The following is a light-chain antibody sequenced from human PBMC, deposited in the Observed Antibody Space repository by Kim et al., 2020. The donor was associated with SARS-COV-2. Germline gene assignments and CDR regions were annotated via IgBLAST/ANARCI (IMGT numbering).Light chain of an antibody. Sequence: SSELTQDPTVSVALGQTVRIPCQGDSLRSYYASWYQQKPGQAPILLIYHKNDRPSGIPDRFSGSSSGNTAYLTITGAQAEDEADYYCNSRDTSGTHVVFG. V-gene: IGLV3-19*01. CDR1: SLRSYY. CDR2: HKN. CDR3: NSRDTSGTHVV. J-gene: IGLJ2*01.